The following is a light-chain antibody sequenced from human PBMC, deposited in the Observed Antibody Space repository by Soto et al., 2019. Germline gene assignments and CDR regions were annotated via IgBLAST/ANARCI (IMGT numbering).Light chain of an antibody. CDR3: QQYNTYSSRT. CDR1: QSISSW. Sequence: DIQMTQSPSTLSASVGDRVTITGRASQSISSWLAWYQQKPGKAPKLLIYKASSLESGVPSRFSGSGSGTEFTLTISSLQPDAFATYYCQQYNTYSSRTFGQGTKVEIK. CDR2: KAS. J-gene: IGKJ1*01. V-gene: IGKV1-5*03.